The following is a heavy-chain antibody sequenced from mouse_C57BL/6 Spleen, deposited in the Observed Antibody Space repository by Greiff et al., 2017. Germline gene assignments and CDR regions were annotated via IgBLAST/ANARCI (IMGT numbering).Heavy chain of an antibody. D-gene: IGHD2-5*01. CDR1: GFNIKDDY. CDR3: TASNYDYFDY. J-gene: IGHJ2*01. CDR2: IDPENGDT. Sequence: DVQLQESGAELVRPGASVKLSCTASGFNIKDDYMHWVKQRPEQGLEWIGWIDPENGDTEYASKFQGKATITADTSSNTAYLQLSSLTSEDTAVYYCTASNYDYFDYWGQGTTLTVSS. V-gene: IGHV14-4*01.